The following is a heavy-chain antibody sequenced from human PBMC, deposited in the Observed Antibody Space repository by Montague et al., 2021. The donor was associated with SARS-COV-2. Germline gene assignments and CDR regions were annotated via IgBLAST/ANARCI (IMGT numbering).Heavy chain of an antibody. Sequence: SETLSLTCTVSGGSISNSSYYWGWIRQPPGKGLEWIGSIYYSGSTYYNPSLKSRVTISVDTSKNQFSLKLSSVTAADTAVYYCARLEAPYCSSTSCYSASWFDPWGQGTLVTVSS. CDR2: IYYSGST. CDR1: GGSISNSSYY. D-gene: IGHD2-2*01. CDR3: ARLEAPYCSSTSCYSASWFDP. J-gene: IGHJ5*02. V-gene: IGHV4-39*01.